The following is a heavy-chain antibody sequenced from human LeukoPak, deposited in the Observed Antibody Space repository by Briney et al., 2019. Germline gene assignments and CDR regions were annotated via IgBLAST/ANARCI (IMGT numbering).Heavy chain of an antibody. D-gene: IGHD6-25*01. CDR2: IYYSGST. CDR3: ARDSGDSAFDI. V-gene: IGHV4-30-4*01. J-gene: IGHJ3*02. Sequence: PSETLSLTCTVSGGSISSGDYYWSWIRQPPGKGLEWIGYIYYSGSTYYNPSLKSRVTTSVDTSKNQFSLKLSSVTAADTAVYYCARDSGDSAFDIWGQGTMVTVSS. CDR1: GGSISSGDYY.